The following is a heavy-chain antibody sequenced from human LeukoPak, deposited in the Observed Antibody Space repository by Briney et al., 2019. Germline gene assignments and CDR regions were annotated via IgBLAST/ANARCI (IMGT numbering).Heavy chain of an antibody. V-gene: IGHV4-4*02. J-gene: IGHJ3*02. Sequence: SGTLSLTCAVSGGPISSSNWWSWVRQPPGKGLEWLEEIYHSGSTNYNPSLKSRDTISVDKSKNQFSLKPISVTAADTAVYYCARRNAFDIWGQGTMVTVSS. CDR2: IYHSGST. CDR3: ARRNAFDI. CDR1: GGPISSSNW.